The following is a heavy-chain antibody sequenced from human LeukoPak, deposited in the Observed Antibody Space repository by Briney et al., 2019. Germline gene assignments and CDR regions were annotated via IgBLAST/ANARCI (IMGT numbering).Heavy chain of an antibody. CDR1: GYSISSGYY. D-gene: IGHD4-23*01. CDR3: ASRVNSLDY. V-gene: IGHV4-38-2*02. J-gene: IGHJ4*02. Sequence: PSETLSLTCTVSGYSISSGYYWGWIRQPPGKGLEWIGSIHHSGSTYYNPSLKSRVTISVDTSKNQFPLRLSSVTAADTAVYYCASRVNSLDYWGQGTLVTVSS. CDR2: IHHSGST.